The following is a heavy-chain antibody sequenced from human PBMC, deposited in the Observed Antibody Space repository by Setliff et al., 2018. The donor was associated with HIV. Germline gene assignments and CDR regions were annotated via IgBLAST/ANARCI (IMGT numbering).Heavy chain of an antibody. CDR1: GDSISDYY. D-gene: IGHD3-3*01. J-gene: IGHJ4*02. CDR2: VYYTGTT. Sequence: SETLSLTCTVSGDSISDYYWSWIRQSPGKGLEWIGYVYYTGTTSLNPSVKTRVSMSVDTSKNQFSLKLSSVTAADTAVYYCASLYYDFWSGYSHFDYWGQGTLVTVS. V-gene: IGHV4-59*01. CDR3: ASLYYDFWSGYSHFDY.